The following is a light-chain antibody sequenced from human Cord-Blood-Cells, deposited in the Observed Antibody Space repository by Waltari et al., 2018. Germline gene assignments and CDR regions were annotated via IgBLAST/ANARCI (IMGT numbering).Light chain of an antibody. CDR1: QSLLHSNGYNY. V-gene: IGKV2-28*01. CDR2: LGS. Sequence: DTVMTQSPLSLPVTPGEPASISCRSSQSLLHSNGYNYLDWYLQKPGQSPQLLIYLGSNRASRVPDRFSGSGSGTDFTLKISRVEAEDVGVYYCMQALQTPLTFGPGTKVDIK. CDR3: MQALQTPLT. J-gene: IGKJ3*01.